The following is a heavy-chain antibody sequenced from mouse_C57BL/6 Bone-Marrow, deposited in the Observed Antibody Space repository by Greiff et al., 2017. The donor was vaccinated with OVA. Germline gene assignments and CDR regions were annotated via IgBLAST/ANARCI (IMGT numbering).Heavy chain of an antibody. D-gene: IGHD2-4*01. CDR1: GFTFSSYA. Sequence: EVKLLESGEGLVKPGGSLKLSCAASGFTFSSYAMSWVRQTPEKRLEWVAYISSGGGYIYYADTVKGRFTISRDNARNTLYLQMSSLKSEDTAMYDCTRWGLRGYYLDYWGQGTTLTVSS. CDR2: ISSGGGYI. CDR3: TRWGLRGYYLDY. V-gene: IGHV5-9-1*02. J-gene: IGHJ2*01.